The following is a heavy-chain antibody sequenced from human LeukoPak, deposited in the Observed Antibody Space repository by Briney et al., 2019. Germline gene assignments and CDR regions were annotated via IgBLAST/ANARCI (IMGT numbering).Heavy chain of an antibody. D-gene: IGHD3-16*01. CDR2: IRSSSSYI. CDR3: ASIMITFGGVDY. Sequence: PGGSLRLSCAASGFTFSSYSMNWVRQAPGKGLEWVSSIRSSSSYIYYADSVKGRFTISRDNAKNSLYLQMNSQRAEDTAVYYCASIMITFGGVDYWGQGTLVTVSS. V-gene: IGHV3-21*01. J-gene: IGHJ4*02. CDR1: GFTFSSYS.